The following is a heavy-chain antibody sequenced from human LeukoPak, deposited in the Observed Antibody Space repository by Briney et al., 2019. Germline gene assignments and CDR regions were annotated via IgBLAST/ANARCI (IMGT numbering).Heavy chain of an antibody. J-gene: IGHJ5*02. CDR2: ISGSGGST. CDR3: AKGGQWLAYNWFDP. V-gene: IGHV3-23*01. CDR1: GFTFSSYA. D-gene: IGHD6-19*01. Sequence: PGGSLRLSCAASGFTFSSYAMSWVRQAPGKELEWVSAISGSGGSTYYADSVRGRFTISRDNSKNTLYLQMNSLRAEDTAVYYCAKGGQWLAYNWFDPWGQGTLVTVSS.